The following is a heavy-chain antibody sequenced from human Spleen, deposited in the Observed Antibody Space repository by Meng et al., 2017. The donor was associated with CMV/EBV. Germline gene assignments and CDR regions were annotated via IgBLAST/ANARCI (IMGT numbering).Heavy chain of an antibody. V-gene: IGHV1-2*02. Sequence: ASVKVSCKTSGYVFTDYHMHWLRQAPGQALEWMGWIDPNNGVAQKFQDRVTMTRDTSISTGYMEMSGLTSDDTAVYYCARGLGTVIFFDFWGQGTLVTVSS. J-gene: IGHJ4*02. CDR3: ARGLGTVIFFDF. D-gene: IGHD2-21*02. CDR2: IDPNNGV. CDR1: GYVFTDYH.